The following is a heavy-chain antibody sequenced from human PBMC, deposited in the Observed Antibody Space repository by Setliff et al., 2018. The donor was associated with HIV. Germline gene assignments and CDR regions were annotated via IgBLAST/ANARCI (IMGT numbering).Heavy chain of an antibody. V-gene: IGHV1-24*01. J-gene: IGHJ3*02. Sequence: ASVKVSCKVSGYTLTELSRHWVRQAPGKGLEWMGGFDPEDGNTIYAQKFQGRVTMTRDTSISTAYMELSRLRSDDTAVYYCARPGYYDSSGPYSFDIWGQGTMVTVSS. CDR2: FDPEDGNT. CDR3: ARPGYYDSSGPYSFDI. CDR1: GYTLTELS. D-gene: IGHD3-22*01.